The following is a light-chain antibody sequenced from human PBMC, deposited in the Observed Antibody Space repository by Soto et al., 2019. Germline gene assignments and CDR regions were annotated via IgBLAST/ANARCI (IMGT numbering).Light chain of an antibody. J-gene: IGLJ1*01. CDR2: EGS. CDR3: SSYTSSSTHYV. V-gene: IGLV2-14*02. CDR1: SSDVGSDNL. Sequence: QSVLTQPASVSGSPGQSITISCTGTSSDVGSDNLVSWYQQHPAKAPKLMIYEGSKRPSGVSNRFSGSKSGNTASLTISGLQAEDEADYYCSSYTSSSTHYVFGTGTKLTVL.